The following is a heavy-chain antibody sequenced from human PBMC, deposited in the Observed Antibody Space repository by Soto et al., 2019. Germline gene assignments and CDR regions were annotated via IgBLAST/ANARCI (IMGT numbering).Heavy chain of an antibody. CDR2: IIPIFGTA. V-gene: IGHV1-69*01. D-gene: IGHD3-3*01. CDR1: GGTFSTYA. J-gene: IGHJ3*02. CDR3: AREIVGVIISGGRDCFDI. Sequence: VQLVQSGAEVKKPGSSVKVSCRASGGTFSTYAISWVRQAPGQGLEWMGGIIPIFGTAKYAQKFQGRVTITADESTSTAYMELSSLRSEETAVYYCAREIVGVIISGGRDCFDIWGQGTMVTVSS.